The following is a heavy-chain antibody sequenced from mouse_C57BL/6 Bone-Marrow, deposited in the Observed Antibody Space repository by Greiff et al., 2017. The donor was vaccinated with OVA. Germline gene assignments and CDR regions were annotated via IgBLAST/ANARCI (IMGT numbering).Heavy chain of an antibody. CDR2: IDPSDSYT. CDR1: GYTFTSYW. Sequence: VQLQQPGAELVMPGASVKLSCKASGYTFTSYWMHWVKQRPGQGLEWIGAIDPSDSYTNYNQKFKGKSTLTVDKSSSTAYMQVSSLTSEDSAVYYCAREGEYGICYFDYWGQGTTLTVSS. CDR3: AREGEYGICYFDY. V-gene: IGHV1-69*01. J-gene: IGHJ2*01. D-gene: IGHD5-1*01.